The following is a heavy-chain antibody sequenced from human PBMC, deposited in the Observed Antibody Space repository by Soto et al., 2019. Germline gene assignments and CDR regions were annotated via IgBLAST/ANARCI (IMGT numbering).Heavy chain of an antibody. CDR1: GGSISSGGFY. D-gene: IGHD5-18*01. CDR2: IYHSGST. J-gene: IGHJ4*02. V-gene: IGHV4-31*03. Sequence: QVQLQQSGPGLVKPSQTLSLTCTVSGGSISSGGFYWSWIRQYPGKGLEWIGYIYHSGSTYYNPSLTSRLSMSIDTSKNQFSLKLSSVTAADTALYFCARGGDSYTIFDYWGQGTRVTVSS. CDR3: ARGGDSYTIFDY.